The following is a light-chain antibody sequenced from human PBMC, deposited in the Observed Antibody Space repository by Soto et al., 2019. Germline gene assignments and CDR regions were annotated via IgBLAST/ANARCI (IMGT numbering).Light chain of an antibody. Sequence: EIVLTQSPGTLSFSPGERATLSFRASQSVSSSYLAWYQQKPGQAPRLLIYGASSRATGIPDRFSGSGSGTDFTLTISRLEPEDFAVYYCQQYGSSPLGQGTRLEIK. CDR1: QSVSSSY. V-gene: IGKV3-20*01. CDR2: GAS. CDR3: QQYGSSP. J-gene: IGKJ5*01.